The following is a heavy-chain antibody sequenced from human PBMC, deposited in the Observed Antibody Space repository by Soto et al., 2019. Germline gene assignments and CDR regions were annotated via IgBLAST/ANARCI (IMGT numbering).Heavy chain of an antibody. V-gene: IGHV1-69*08. D-gene: IGHD3-16*01. CDR1: GTIFSSYT. CDR2: IIPILGET. CDR3: AIGLGGRMDD. Sequence: QVQLVQSGAEVKKPGSSVRVSCKASGTIFSSYTISWVRQAPGKGLEWMGRIIPILGETNSAQKFQDRVTLTADKSTNTAYMELNSLRLEDTAVYYCAIGLGGRMDDGGHGTTVTVSS. J-gene: IGHJ6*02.